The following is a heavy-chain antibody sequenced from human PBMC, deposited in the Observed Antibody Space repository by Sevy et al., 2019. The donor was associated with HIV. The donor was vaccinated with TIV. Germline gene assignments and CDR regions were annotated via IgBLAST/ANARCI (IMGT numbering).Heavy chain of an antibody. D-gene: IGHD3-22*01. Sequence: GGSLRLSCAAPGFTFDDYAMPWVRQAPGKGLEWVSGISWISGSIGYADSVKGRFTISRDNAKNSLYLQMNSLRAEDTALYYCAKDKSYDSSGYDPYFDYWGQGTLVTVSS. V-gene: IGHV3-9*01. CDR3: AKDKSYDSSGYDPYFDY. CDR2: ISWISGSI. J-gene: IGHJ4*02. CDR1: GFTFDDYA.